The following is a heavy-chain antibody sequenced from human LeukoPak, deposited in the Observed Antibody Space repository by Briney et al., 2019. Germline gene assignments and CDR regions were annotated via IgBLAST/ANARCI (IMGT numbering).Heavy chain of an antibody. D-gene: IGHD3-10*01. J-gene: IGHJ6*02. Sequence: PGGSLRLSCAASGFTFSSYAMHWVRQAPGKGLEWVAVISYDGSNKYYADSVKGRFTISRDNSKNTLYLQMNSLRAEDTAVYYCARDRAYGSGTHGSNGMDVWGQGTTVTVS. CDR3: ARDRAYGSGTHGSNGMDV. V-gene: IGHV3-30-3*01. CDR2: ISYDGSNK. CDR1: GFTFSSYA.